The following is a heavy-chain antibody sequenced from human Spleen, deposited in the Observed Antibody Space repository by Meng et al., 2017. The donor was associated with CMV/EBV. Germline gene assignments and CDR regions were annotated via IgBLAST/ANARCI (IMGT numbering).Heavy chain of an antibody. CDR2: MNPNSGNT. CDR1: GYTLTSYD. J-gene: IGHJ4*02. V-gene: IGHV1-8*01. D-gene: IGHD1-1*01. Sequence: ASVKVSCKASGYTLTSYDINWVRQATGQGLEWMGWMNPNSGNTGYAQKFQGRVTMTRNTSINTAYMELSSLTSEDTAVYYCARGARMLSTEGGYYFDYWGQGTLVTVSS. CDR3: ARGARMLSTEGGYYFDY.